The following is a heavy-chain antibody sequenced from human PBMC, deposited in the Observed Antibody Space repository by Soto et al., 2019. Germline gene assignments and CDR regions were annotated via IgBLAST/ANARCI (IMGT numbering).Heavy chain of an antibody. D-gene: IGHD5-18*01. CDR1: GGSISSYY. J-gene: IGHJ4*02. Sequence: KTSETLSLTCTVSGGSISSYYWSWIRQPPGKGLEWIGYIYYSGSTNYNPSLKSRVTISVDTSKNQFSLKLSSVTAADTAVYYCARSPSGYSSTFDYWGQGTLVTVSS. CDR3: ARSPSGYSSTFDY. CDR2: IYYSGST. V-gene: IGHV4-59*01.